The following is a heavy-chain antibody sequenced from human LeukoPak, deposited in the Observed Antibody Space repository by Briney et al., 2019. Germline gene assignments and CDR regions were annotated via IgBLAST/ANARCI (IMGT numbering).Heavy chain of an antibody. D-gene: IGHD2-2*01. CDR2: VSAYNGDT. CDR1: GYTFTSYG. CDR3: ARDCSTSCCPPFNY. J-gene: IGHJ4*02. V-gene: IGHV1-18*04. Sequence: SVKVSCKASGYTFTSYGISWVRQAPGQGLDWMGWVSAYNGDTNYAQRFQGRVTMTTDASTSTAYIELRSLRSDDTAVYYCARDCSTSCCPPFNYWGQGTLVTVSS.